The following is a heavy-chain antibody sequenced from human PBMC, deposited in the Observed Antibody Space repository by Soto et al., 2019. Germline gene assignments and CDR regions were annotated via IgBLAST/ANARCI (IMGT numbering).Heavy chain of an antibody. D-gene: IGHD1-26*01. V-gene: IGHV3-30*03. Sequence: QVQLVESGGGVVQPVRSLSVSCAASGFTFSRYGMHWVRQAPGNGLEWVAVLSFDGSNEYYAESVQDRVTVTRGNSKNTLYPQMNSLIAEDTAGYDCARLPREGILRTTTPLGYWGQGTLVTVSS. CDR2: LSFDGSNE. CDR3: ARLPREGILRTTTPLGY. J-gene: IGHJ4*02. CDR1: GFTFSRYG.